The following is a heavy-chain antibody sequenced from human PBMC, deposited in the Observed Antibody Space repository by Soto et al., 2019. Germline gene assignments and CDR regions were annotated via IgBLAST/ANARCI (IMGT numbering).Heavy chain of an antibody. CDR1: GYTFSRYG. CDR3: ARGEPGYSSNFDY. V-gene: IGHV1-2*04. Sequence: ASVKVSCKTSGYTFSRYGITWVRQAPGQGLEWMGWINPNSGGTNYAQKFQGWVTMTRDTSISTAYMELSRLRSDDTAVYYCARGEPGYSSNFDYWGQGTLVTVSS. J-gene: IGHJ4*02. CDR2: INPNSGGT. D-gene: IGHD6-13*01.